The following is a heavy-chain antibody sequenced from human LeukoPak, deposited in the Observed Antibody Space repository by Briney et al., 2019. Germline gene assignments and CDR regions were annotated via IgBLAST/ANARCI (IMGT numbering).Heavy chain of an antibody. CDR3: AKGAGGSYGLYYFDY. V-gene: IGHV3-23*01. J-gene: IGHJ4*02. Sequence: GGSLRLSCAASGFTFRSYAMSWVRQAPGQGLEWVSSIIANGDSTYYADSVNGRFTISTDNSKNTVYLQMNSLRDEDTAVYYCAKGAGGSYGLYYFDYWGQGTLVTVSS. CDR2: IIANGDST. CDR1: GFTFRSYA. D-gene: IGHD5-24*01.